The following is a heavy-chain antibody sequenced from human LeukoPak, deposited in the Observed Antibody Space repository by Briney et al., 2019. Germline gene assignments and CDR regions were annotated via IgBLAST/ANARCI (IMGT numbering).Heavy chain of an antibody. CDR2: ISSSGSTI. CDR1: GFTSSDYY. J-gene: IGHJ4*03. CDR3: ARVKNRSGSYSDY. Sequence: GGSLRLSCAASGFTSSDYYMSWIRQAPGKGLEWVPYISSSGSTIYYADAVRGRFPISRDNDKNSLYLQMNSLRAGDTAVYYCARVKNRSGSYSDYWGQGTLVTVSS. D-gene: IGHD3-22*01. V-gene: IGHV3-11*01.